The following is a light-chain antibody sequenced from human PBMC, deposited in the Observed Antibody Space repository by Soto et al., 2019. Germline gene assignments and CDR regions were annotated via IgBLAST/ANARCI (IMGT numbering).Light chain of an antibody. J-gene: IGKJ5*01. Sequence: ELVLTQSPATLSLSPGERATLSCRASQSVSDYTAWFQQKPGQPPRLVIYEASNRATGIPVRFSGSGSGTEFTLTISSLQSEDFAVYYCQQYNNWPFITFGQGTRLEIK. CDR1: QSVSDY. V-gene: IGKV3-11*01. CDR2: EAS. CDR3: QQYNNWPFIT.